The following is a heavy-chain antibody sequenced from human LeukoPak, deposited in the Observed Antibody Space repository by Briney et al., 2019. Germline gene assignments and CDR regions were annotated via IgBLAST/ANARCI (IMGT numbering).Heavy chain of an antibody. CDR1: GGSISSYY. D-gene: IGHD6-19*01. V-gene: IGHV4-59*08. CDR3: ARHFGRQWHFDY. CDR2: IYYSGST. J-gene: IGHJ4*02. Sequence: SETLSLTCTVSGGSISSYYWSWIRQPPGKGLEWIGYIYYSGSTNYNPSLKSRVTISVDTSKNQFSLKLSSVTAADTAVYYCARHFGRQWHFDYWGQGTLVTVSS.